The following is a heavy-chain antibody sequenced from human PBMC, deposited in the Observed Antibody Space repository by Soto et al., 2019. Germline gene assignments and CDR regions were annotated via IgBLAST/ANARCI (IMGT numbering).Heavy chain of an antibody. J-gene: IGHJ4*02. CDR2: IWNSGTT. Sequence: QVQLQESGPGLVKPSETMSLTCTVSGVSISNSYCSWVRQPPGKKLEWIGHIWNSGTTDYNPSLRGRVTISVDTSKNQVSLRLSSVTATDTAVYYCARGGGSYTTGWYNDYWGQGTLVTVSS. V-gene: IGHV4-4*09. D-gene: IGHD6-19*01. CDR3: ARGGGSYTTGWYNDY. CDR1: GVSISNSY.